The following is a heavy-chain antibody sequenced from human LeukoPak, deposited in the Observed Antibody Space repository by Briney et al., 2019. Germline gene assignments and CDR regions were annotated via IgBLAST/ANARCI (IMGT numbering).Heavy chain of an antibody. Sequence: AETLSLTCTVSGGSINDYYWSWVRQAPGKGLEWLGYISNSGTTDYNPSLKRPVTMSVDTSKNEFSLKVTSVTAADTAMYYCARVVRGAVTSNCFDPWGQGTLVTVSS. CDR2: ISNSGTT. CDR1: GGSINDYY. J-gene: IGHJ5*02. D-gene: IGHD4-17*01. V-gene: IGHV4-59*01. CDR3: ARVVRGAVTSNCFDP.